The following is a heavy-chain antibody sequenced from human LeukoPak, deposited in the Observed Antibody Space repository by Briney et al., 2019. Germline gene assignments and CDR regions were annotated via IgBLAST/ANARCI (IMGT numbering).Heavy chain of an antibody. CDR3: ARGGITFGLDY. Sequence: GESLKISCKGSGYSFTSYWIAWVRQMPGKGLEWMGIIYPGDPDARNSPSFQGQVTISADRSISTAYLQWSSLRASDTAMYYCARGGITFGLDYWGQGTLVTVSS. J-gene: IGHJ4*02. D-gene: IGHD3/OR15-3a*01. V-gene: IGHV5-51*01. CDR2: IYPGDPDA. CDR1: GYSFTSYW.